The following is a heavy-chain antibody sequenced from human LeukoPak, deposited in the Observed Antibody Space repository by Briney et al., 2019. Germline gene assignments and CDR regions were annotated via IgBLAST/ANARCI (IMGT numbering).Heavy chain of an antibody. CDR3: ARDPQAGVPSYGMDV. V-gene: IGHV4-59*01. CDR1: GGSISSYY. D-gene: IGHD6-19*01. CDR2: IYYSGGT. Sequence: SETLSLTCTVPGGSISSYYWSWIRQPPGKGLEWIGYIYYSGGTNYNPSLKSRVTISVDTSKNQFSLKLSSVTAADTAVYYCARDPQAGVPSYGMDVWGQGTTVTVSS. J-gene: IGHJ6*02.